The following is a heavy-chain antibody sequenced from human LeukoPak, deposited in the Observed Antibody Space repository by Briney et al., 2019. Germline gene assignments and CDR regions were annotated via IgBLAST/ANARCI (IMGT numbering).Heavy chain of an antibody. CDR3: ARVYDSSGYHDY. CDR2: INHSGST. CDR1: GGSFSGYY. V-gene: IGHV4-34*01. D-gene: IGHD3-22*01. Sequence: KPSETLSLTCAVYGGSFSGYYWSWIRQPPGKGLEWIGEINHSGSTNYNPSLKSRVTISVDTPKNQFSLKLSSVTAADTAVYYCARVYDSSGYHDYWGQGTLVTVSS. J-gene: IGHJ4*02.